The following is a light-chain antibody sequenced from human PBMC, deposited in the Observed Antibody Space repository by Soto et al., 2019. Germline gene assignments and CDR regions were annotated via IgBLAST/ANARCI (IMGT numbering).Light chain of an antibody. J-gene: IGKJ3*01. V-gene: IGKV1-39*01. CDR2: TAY. Sequence: DIQMTQSPSSLSASVGDSVTLTCRASRDLFSFLNWYQQAPGRAPKLLISTAYKLQSGVPSRFSGSESGTEFTLTISSLQPEDFAIYFCQQTYSAPFTFGPGTKVDVK. CDR3: QQTYSAPFT. CDR1: RDLFSF.